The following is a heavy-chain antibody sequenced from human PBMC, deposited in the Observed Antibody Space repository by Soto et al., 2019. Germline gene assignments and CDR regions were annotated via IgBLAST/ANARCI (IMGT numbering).Heavy chain of an antibody. CDR1: GYTFTSYG. CDR3: ARTNYYGSFRQPKMPSMDV. Sequence: QVQLVQSGAEVKKPGASVKVSCKASGYTFTSYGISWVRQAPGQGLEWMGWISAYNGNTNYAQKLQDRVTMTTDTSTSTAYMELRSLRSDDTAVYYCARTNYYGSFRQPKMPSMDVWGQGTTVTVSS. D-gene: IGHD3-10*01. CDR2: ISAYNGNT. V-gene: IGHV1-18*04. J-gene: IGHJ6*02.